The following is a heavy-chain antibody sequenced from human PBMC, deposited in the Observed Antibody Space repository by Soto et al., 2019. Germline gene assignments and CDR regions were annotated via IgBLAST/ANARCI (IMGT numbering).Heavy chain of an antibody. J-gene: IGHJ4*02. D-gene: IGHD4-4*01. CDR2: ISGSGNYT. CDR1: GLTFSTYS. Sequence: GGSLRLSSGSSGLTFSTYSMDWVRQAPGKGLEWVSSISGSGNYTHYADFLRGRFTISRDNAKTSLYLQMNSLRAEDTAVYYCAREGINNYNEYYFDSWGQGTVVTVSS. V-gene: IGHV3-21*01. CDR3: AREGINNYNEYYFDS.